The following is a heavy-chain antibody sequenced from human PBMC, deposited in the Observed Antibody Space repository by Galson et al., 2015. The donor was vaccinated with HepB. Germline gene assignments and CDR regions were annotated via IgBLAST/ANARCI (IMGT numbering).Heavy chain of an antibody. D-gene: IGHD2/OR15-2a*01. V-gene: IGHV4-59*01. J-gene: IGHJ6*02. CDR1: GGSINNFY. CDR3: ARVSYGMDV. CDR2: IYYLGST. Sequence: TLSLTCTVSGGSINNFYWSWIRHVPEKGLEWIGYIYYLGSTNYNPSLKSRVTMSVDTSKNQFSLRLSSVTAADTAVYYCARVSYGMDVWGRGTTVTVSS.